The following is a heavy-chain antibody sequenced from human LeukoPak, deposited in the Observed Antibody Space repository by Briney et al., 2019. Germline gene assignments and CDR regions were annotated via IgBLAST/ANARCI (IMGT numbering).Heavy chain of an antibody. CDR1: GYTFTSYD. J-gene: IGHJ4*02. D-gene: IGHD6-6*01. Sequence: ASVKVSCKASGYTFTSYDINWVRQATGQGLEWMGWMNPNSGNTGYAQKFQGRVTITADKSTSTAYMELSSLRSEDTAVYYCARSMGSSSYPPDYWGQGTLVTVSS. V-gene: IGHV1-8*03. CDR3: ARSMGSSSYPPDY. CDR2: MNPNSGNT.